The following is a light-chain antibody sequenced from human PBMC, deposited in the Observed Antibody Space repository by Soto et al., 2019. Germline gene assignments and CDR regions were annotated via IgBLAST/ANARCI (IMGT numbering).Light chain of an antibody. CDR1: QDITSW. V-gene: IGKV1-12*01. CDR3: QQSNSFPLT. Sequence: DVQMTQSPSSVSASVGDRVTITCRASQDITSWLTWDQQKPGKAPKVLIYIASRLQPGVPARFSCRGSGTEFSLTISDLQPEDFATYFGQQSNSFPLTFGGGTKVEIK. CDR2: IAS. J-gene: IGKJ4*01.